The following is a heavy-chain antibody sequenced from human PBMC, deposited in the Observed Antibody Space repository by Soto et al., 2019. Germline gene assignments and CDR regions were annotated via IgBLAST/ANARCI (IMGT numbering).Heavy chain of an antibody. J-gene: IGHJ6*02. CDR1: GGSISSSSYY. CDR2: IYYSGST. Sequence: SETLSLTCTVSGGSISSSSYYWGWIRQPPGKGLEWIGSIYYSGSTYYNPSLKSRVTISVDTSKNQFSLKLSSVTAADTAVYYCARQEYYDFWSGYYEYYYGMDVWGQGTTVTVSS. D-gene: IGHD3-3*01. CDR3: ARQEYYDFWSGYYEYYYGMDV. V-gene: IGHV4-39*01.